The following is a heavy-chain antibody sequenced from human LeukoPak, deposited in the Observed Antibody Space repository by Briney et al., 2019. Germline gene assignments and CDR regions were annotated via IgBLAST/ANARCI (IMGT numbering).Heavy chain of an antibody. Sequence: SETLSLTCAVYGGSFSGYYWSWIRQPPGKGLEWIGEINHSGSTNYNPSLKSRVTISVDTSKNQFSLKLSSVTAADTAVYYCARGGIVVVPAAKSNWFDPWGQGTLVTVSS. D-gene: IGHD2-2*01. CDR3: ARGGIVVVPAAKSNWFDP. V-gene: IGHV4-34*01. CDR1: GGSFSGYY. J-gene: IGHJ5*02. CDR2: INHSGST.